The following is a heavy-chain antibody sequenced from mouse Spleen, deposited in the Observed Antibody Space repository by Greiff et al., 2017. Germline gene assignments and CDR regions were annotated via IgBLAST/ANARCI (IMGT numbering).Heavy chain of an antibody. CDR1: GYAFSSYW. J-gene: IGHJ1*01. D-gene: IGHD1-1*01. Sequence: QVQLQQSGAELVKPGASVKISCKASGYAFSSYWMNWVKQRPGKGLEWIGQIYPGDGDTNYNGKFKGKATLTADKSSSTAYMQLSSLTSEDSAVYFCARVRNLANYYDGSYAYWYFDVWGAGTTVTVSS. CDR2: IYPGDGDT. CDR3: ARVRNLANYYDGSYAYWYFDV. V-gene: IGHV1-80*01.